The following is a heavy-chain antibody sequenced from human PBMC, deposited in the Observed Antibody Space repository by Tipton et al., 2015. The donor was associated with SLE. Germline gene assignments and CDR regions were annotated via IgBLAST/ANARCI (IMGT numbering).Heavy chain of an antibody. CDR1: GGSISSYY. V-gene: IGHV4-4*08. Sequence: TLSLTCTVSGGSISSYYWNWIRQSPGKGLEWIGYIYTSGSTNYNPSLKSRVTISVDPSKHQFSLKVSSVTAADTAVYYCARGGFGTVFYYYYMDVWGKGTTVTVSS. CDR2: IYTSGST. D-gene: IGHD6-13*01. CDR3: ARGGFGTVFYYYYMDV. J-gene: IGHJ6*03.